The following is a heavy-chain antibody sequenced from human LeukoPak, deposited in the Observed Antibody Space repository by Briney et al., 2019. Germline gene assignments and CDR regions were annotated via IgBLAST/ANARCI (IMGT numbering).Heavy chain of an antibody. CDR2: INHSGST. V-gene: IGHV4-34*01. D-gene: IGHD4/OR15-4a*01. Sequence: PSETLSLTCAVYGGSFSGYYWSWIRQPPGKGLEWIGEINHSGSTNYNPSLKSRVTISVDTSKNQFSLKLSSVTAADTAVYYCARGRGYGAADIWGQGTMVTVSS. CDR1: GGSFSGYY. CDR3: ARGRGYGAADI. J-gene: IGHJ3*02.